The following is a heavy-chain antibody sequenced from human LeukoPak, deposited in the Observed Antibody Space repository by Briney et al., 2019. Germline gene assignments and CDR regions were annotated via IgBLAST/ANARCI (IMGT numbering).Heavy chain of an antibody. CDR2: ITGSGGFT. CDR3: AKDRDYYDSSGYFSLYYFDY. J-gene: IGHJ4*02. CDR1: GFTFSSYS. Sequence: GGSLRLSCAASGFTFSSYSMYWVRQAPGKGLEWVSGITGSGGFTSYADSVKGRFTISRDNSKNTLYLQMNSLRAEDTAVYYCAKDRDYYDSSGYFSLYYFDYWGQGTLVTVSS. V-gene: IGHV3-23*01. D-gene: IGHD3-22*01.